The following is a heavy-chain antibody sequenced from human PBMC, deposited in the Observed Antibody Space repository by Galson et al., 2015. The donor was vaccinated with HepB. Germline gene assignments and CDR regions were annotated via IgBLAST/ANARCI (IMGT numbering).Heavy chain of an antibody. D-gene: IGHD3-22*01. CDR2: ISSSSSYT. CDR1: GFTFSDYY. V-gene: IGHV3-11*05. J-gene: IGHJ4*02. CDR3: ARAVDSSGFFDY. Sequence: SLRLSCAASGFTFSDYYMSWIRQAPGKGLEWVSYISSSSSYTNYADSVKGRFTISRDNAKNSLYLQMNSLRAEDTAVYYCARAVDSSGFFDYWGQGTLVTASS.